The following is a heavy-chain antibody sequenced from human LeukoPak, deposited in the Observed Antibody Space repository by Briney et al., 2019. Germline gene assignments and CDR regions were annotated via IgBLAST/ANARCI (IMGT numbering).Heavy chain of an antibody. J-gene: IGHJ1*01. CDR2: INHSGNT. CDR3: ARWASRNCTSNGCYDLFFQH. V-gene: IGHV4-34*01. Sequence: PSETLSLTCAGCGGSFSGYYWSGIRQPRGKGLEGIGEINHSGNTADNPSLKSRVIISGDTSKSQFSLKLRSVTAADTAVYHCARWASRNCTSNGCYDLFFQHWGQGTLVTVSS. D-gene: IGHD2-2*01. CDR1: GGSFSGYY.